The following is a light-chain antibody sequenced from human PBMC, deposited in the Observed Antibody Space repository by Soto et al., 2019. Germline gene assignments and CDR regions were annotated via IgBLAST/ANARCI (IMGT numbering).Light chain of an antibody. CDR2: GAS. J-gene: IGKJ5*01. Sequence: EIELAQAPGSLSVSPGEGATLSCSASESVSGSYFAWYQQKPGQAPRLLMYGASRRATGIPDRFSGSGSGTNFTLTISRLEPEDFAVYYCQQYSRSAITFGQGTRLEIK. CDR1: ESVSGSY. CDR3: QQYSRSAIT. V-gene: IGKV3-20*01.